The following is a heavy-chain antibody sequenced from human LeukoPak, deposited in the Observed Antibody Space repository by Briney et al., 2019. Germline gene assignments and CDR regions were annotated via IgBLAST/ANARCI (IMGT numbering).Heavy chain of an antibody. CDR3: VKDKGVEAAAGTRGGFDY. Sequence: GRSLRLSCAASGFTFADYAMHWVRQAPGKGLEWVSGISWNSGSIGYADSVKGRFTISRDNAKTSLYLQMNSLRAEDTALYYCVKDKGVEAAAGTRGGFDYWGQGTLVTVSS. D-gene: IGHD6-13*01. CDR1: GFTFADYA. J-gene: IGHJ4*02. V-gene: IGHV3-9*01. CDR2: ISWNSGSI.